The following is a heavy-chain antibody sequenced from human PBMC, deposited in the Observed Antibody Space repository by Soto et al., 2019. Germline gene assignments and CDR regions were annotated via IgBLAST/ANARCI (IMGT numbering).Heavy chain of an antibody. J-gene: IGHJ4*02. CDR1: GFTFNIYA. D-gene: IGHD1-1*01. Sequence: GGSLRLSCAASGFTFNIYAMTWVRQAPGKGLEWVSTTGATGRTTYYSDSVKGRFTVSRDNSKNTLDLQMSNLRAEDTAVYYCAKVHNNSRSFDYWGQGTLGTVSS. V-gene: IGHV3-23*01. CDR3: AKVHNNSRSFDY. CDR2: TGATGRTT.